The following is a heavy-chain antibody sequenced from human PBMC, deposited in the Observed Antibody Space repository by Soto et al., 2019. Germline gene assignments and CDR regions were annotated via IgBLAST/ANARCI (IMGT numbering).Heavy chain of an antibody. Sequence: PGGSLRLSCAASGFTFSSYSMNWVRQAPGKGLEWVSSISSSSSYIYYADSVKGRFTISRDNAKNSLYLQMNSLRAEDTAVYYCARDPSSYYYDSSGYSGAIDIWGQGTMVTVSS. CDR3: ARDPSSYYYDSSGYSGAIDI. D-gene: IGHD3-22*01. CDR2: ISSSSSYI. V-gene: IGHV3-21*01. CDR1: GFTFSSYS. J-gene: IGHJ3*02.